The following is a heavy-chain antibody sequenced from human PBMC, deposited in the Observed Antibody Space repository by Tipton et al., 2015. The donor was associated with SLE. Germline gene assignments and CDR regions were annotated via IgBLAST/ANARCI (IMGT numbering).Heavy chain of an antibody. D-gene: IGHD1-26*01. V-gene: IGHV4-39*01. CDR1: CGSISSSSYY. Sequence: TLSLTCTVSCGSISSSSYYWGWIRQPPGKGLEWIGSIYYSGSTYYNPSLKSRVTISVDTSKNQFSLKLSSVTAADTAVYYCARRTGATAGFDYWGQGTLVTVSS. CDR3: ARRTGATAGFDY. J-gene: IGHJ4*02. CDR2: IYYSGST.